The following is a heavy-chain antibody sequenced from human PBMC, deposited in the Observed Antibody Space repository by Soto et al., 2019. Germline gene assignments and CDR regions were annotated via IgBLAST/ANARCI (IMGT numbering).Heavy chain of an antibody. J-gene: IGHJ4*02. CDR1: GASVSSGSYF. D-gene: IGHD3-16*01. CDR2: IYSSGST. V-gene: IGHV4-61*01. CDR3: AGGPRTGGWGGDY. Sequence: QVQLQESGPGLVEPSETLSLTCTVSGASVSSGSYFWSWIRQPPGKGLEWIAYIYSSGSTNYNPSLKSRVTITVDPAKKQVPLGLGSGAGGDTAVDFLAGGPRTGGWGGDYWGQGTLVTVSS.